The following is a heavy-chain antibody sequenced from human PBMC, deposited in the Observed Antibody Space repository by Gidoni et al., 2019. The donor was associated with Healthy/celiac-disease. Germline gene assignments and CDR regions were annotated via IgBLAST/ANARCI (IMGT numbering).Heavy chain of an antibody. Sequence: EVQVVESGGGVGKAGGFLRLSCAAPGYTFSNPSQSWVRQAPGKGLEWVGRIKSKTDGGTTDYAAPVKGRFTISRDDSKNTLYLQMNSLKTEDTAVYYCTTLQGSSWNPLSIDNWFDPWGQGTLVTVSS. CDR3: TTLQGSSWNPLSIDNWFDP. J-gene: IGHJ5*02. D-gene: IGHD6-13*01. CDR1: GYTFSNPS. V-gene: IGHV3-15*01. CDR2: IKSKTDGGTT.